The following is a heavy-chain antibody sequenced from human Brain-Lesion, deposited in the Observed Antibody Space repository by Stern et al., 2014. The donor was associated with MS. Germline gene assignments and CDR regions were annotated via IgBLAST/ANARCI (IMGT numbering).Heavy chain of an antibody. CDR2: ISWNSGTI. J-gene: IGHJ4*02. D-gene: IGHD1-14*01. V-gene: IGHV3-9*01. CDR3: ARDITGSSAYFAY. CDR1: GFPFGDYA. Sequence: PLVESGGDLVQPGRSLRISCAAFGFPFGDYAIHWVRQAPGKGLEWVAGISWNSGTIGYADYVTGRFTTFRDHYYSSLYLQMNSLRPEDTALYYCARDITGSSAYFAYWGQGTLVTVSS.